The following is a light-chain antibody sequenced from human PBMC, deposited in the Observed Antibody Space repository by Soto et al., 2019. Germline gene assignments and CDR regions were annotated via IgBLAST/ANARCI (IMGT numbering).Light chain of an antibody. V-gene: IGLV2-14*01. CDR3: SSYTSSSTVYV. Sequence: QSALTQPASVSGSPGQSITISCTGTSSDVGGYNYVSWYQQHPGKAPKLMIYEVSYRPSGVSIRFSGSKSANTASLTISGLQAEDEADYYCSSYTSSSTVYVFGTGTKVTVL. CDR2: EVS. CDR1: SSDVGGYNY. J-gene: IGLJ1*01.